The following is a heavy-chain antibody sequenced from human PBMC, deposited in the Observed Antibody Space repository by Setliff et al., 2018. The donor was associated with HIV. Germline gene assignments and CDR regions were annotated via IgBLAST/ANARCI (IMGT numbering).Heavy chain of an antibody. CDR3: ARGVILVRAVVAQSVYCYMDV. CDR2: INHRGST. Sequence: KPSETLSLTCGVSGASFSGNCWVWLRQSPGKGLEWIGQINHRGSTNYNASLQSRLAISMDVSKNQFSLRLNSVTAADTSKYFCARGVILVRAVVAQSVYCYMDVWGTGTTVTVSS. V-gene: IGHV4-34*01. CDR1: GASFSGNC. J-gene: IGHJ6*03. D-gene: IGHD3-10*01.